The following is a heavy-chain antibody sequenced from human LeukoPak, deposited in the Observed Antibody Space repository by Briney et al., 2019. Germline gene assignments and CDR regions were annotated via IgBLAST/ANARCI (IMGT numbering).Heavy chain of an antibody. D-gene: IGHD1-26*01. J-gene: IGHJ6*02. CDR1: GYTLTELS. CDR3: ATVGGYPNYYYYGMDV. Sequence: ASVKVSCKVSGYTLTELSMHWVRQAPGKGLEWMGGFDPEDGETIYAQKFQGRVTMTEDTSTDTAYMELSSLRSEDTAVYYCATVGGYPNYYYYGMDVWGQGTLVTVSS. V-gene: IGHV1-24*01. CDR2: FDPEDGET.